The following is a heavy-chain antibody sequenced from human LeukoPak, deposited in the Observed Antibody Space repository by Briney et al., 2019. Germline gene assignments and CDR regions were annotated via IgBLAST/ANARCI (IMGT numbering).Heavy chain of an antibody. CDR1: GFTFSSYS. CDR2: ISSSSSYI. CDR3: ARVWFGELLYPEDAFDI. V-gene: IGHV3-21*01. J-gene: IGHJ3*02. D-gene: IGHD3-10*01. Sequence: SGGSLRLSCAASGFTFSSYSMNWVRQAPGKGLEWVSSISSSSSYIYYADSVKGRFTISRDNAKNSLYLQMNSLRAEDTAVYYCARVWFGELLYPEDAFDIWGQGTMVTVSS.